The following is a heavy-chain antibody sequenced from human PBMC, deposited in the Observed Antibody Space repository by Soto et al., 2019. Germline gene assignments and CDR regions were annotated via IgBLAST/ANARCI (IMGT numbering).Heavy chain of an antibody. Sequence: EVQLVESGGGLVQPGGSLRLSCAASGFTFSSYAMHWVRQAPGKGLEYVSVISGNGGSTYYANSVKGRSTISRDNSKNTLYLQMGSLRAEDMAVYYCARRGYGLYLDYWGQGTLVTVSS. J-gene: IGHJ4*02. D-gene: IGHD3-10*01. V-gene: IGHV3-64*01. CDR2: ISGNGGST. CDR3: ARRGYGLYLDY. CDR1: GFTFSSYA.